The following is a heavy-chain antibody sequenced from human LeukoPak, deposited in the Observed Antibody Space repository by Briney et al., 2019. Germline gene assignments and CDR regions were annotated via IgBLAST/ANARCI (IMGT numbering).Heavy chain of an antibody. J-gene: IGHJ6*03. CDR3: ARLSSQLLYGERGPNYYYYYMDV. CDR2: IKQDGSEK. Sequence: GGSLRLSCAASGFTFSSYWMSWVRQAPGKGLEWVANIKQDGSEKYYVDSVKGRFTISRDNAKNSLYLQMNSLRAEDTAVYYCARLSSQLLYGERGPNYYYYYMDVWGKGTTVTVSS. D-gene: IGHD2-2*02. V-gene: IGHV3-7*01. CDR1: GFTFSSYW.